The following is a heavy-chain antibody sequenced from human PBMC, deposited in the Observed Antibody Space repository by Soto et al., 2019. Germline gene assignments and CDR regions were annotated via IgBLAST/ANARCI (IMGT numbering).Heavy chain of an antibody. CDR2: IYWDDDK. D-gene: IGHD6-19*01. V-gene: IGHV2-5*02. CDR1: GFSLSTSGVG. J-gene: IGHJ4*02. CDR3: ARHSSGWMIDY. Sequence: QITLKESGPTLVKPTQTLTLTCTFSGFSLSTSGVGVGWIRQPPGKALEWLALIYWDDDKRYSPSLKSRLTITKDPSKNQVVLTMTNMDPVDTATYCCARHSSGWMIDYWGQGTLVTVSS.